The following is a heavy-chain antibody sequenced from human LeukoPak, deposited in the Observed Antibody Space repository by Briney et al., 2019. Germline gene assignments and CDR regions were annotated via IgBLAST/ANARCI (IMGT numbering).Heavy chain of an antibody. Sequence: PGGSLRLSCAASGFTFSDYYMSWIRQAPGKGLEWVSYISSSSYTNYAHSVKGRFTISRDNAKNSLYLQMNSLRAEDTAVYYCARVMAATGSTVDYWGQGTLVTVPS. J-gene: IGHJ4*02. CDR1: GFTFSDYY. CDR2: ISSSSYT. V-gene: IGHV3-11*05. CDR3: ARVMAATGSTVDY. D-gene: IGHD1-1*01.